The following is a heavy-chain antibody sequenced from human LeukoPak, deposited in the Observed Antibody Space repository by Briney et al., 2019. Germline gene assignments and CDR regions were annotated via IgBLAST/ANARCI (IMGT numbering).Heavy chain of an antibody. J-gene: IGHJ4*02. CDR2: MNPNSGNT. D-gene: IGHD5-18*01. CDR3: ARATSSRDHTAGY. Sequence: ASVKVSCKASGHTFTSYDINWVRQATGQGLEWMGWMNPNSGNTGYAQKFQGRVTMTRNTSISTAYMELSSLRSKDTAVYYCARATSSRDHTAGYWGQGTLVTVSS. CDR1: GHTFTSYD. V-gene: IGHV1-8*01.